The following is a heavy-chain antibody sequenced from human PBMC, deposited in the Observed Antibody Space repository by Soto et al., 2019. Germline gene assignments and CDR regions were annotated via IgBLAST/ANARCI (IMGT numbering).Heavy chain of an antibody. D-gene: IGHD3-3*01. CDR1: GYTFTSYD. CDR3: ARAPTSITIFGVVTPYGRKDWFDP. CDR2: MNPNSGNT. J-gene: IGHJ5*02. V-gene: IGHV1-8*01. Sequence: GASVKVSCKASGYTFTSYDINWVRQATGQGLEWMGWMNPNSGNTGYAQKFQGRVTMTRNTSISTAYMELSSLRSEDTAVYYCARAPTSITIFGVVTPYGRKDWFDPWGQGTLVTVSS.